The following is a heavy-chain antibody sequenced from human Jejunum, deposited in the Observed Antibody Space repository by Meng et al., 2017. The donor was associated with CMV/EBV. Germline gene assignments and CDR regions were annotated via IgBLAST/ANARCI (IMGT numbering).Heavy chain of an antibody. V-gene: IGHV4-59*13. CDR1: GGSFSDYY. J-gene: IGHJ6*02. CDR2: VFYTGST. D-gene: IGHD2-21*01. CDR3: ARDNVVHYYYGLDV. Sequence: VSGGSFSDYYWTWIRQFPGKGLEWIGYVFYTGSTNYNPSLESRVSMSVDTSKNQFSLKLSSVTAADTAVYYCARDNVVHYYYGLDVWGQGTTVTVSS.